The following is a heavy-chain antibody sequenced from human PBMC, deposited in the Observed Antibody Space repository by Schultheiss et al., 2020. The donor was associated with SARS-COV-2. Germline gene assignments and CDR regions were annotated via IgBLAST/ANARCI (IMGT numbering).Heavy chain of an antibody. CDR3: ARDLGYSYGYGEDY. CDR2: IYSGGST. CDR1: GFTFGDYA. D-gene: IGHD5-18*01. J-gene: IGHJ4*02. Sequence: GGSLRLSCAASGFTFGDYAMSWVRQAPGKGLEWVSVIYSGGSTYYADSVKGRFTISRDNSKNTLYLQMNSLRAEDTAVYYCARDLGYSYGYGEDYWGQGTLVTVSS. V-gene: IGHV3-66*01.